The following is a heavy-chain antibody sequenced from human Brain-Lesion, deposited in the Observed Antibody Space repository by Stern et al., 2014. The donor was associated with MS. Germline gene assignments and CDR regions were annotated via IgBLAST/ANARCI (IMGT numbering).Heavy chain of an antibody. CDR1: GGSVSSTSYA. CDR3: AGEEDIRYCSGGSCTGNWFDP. CDR2: IYYSGNP. J-gene: IGHJ5*02. V-gene: IGHV4-39*01. D-gene: IGHD2-15*01. Sequence: QVQLQESGPGLVKPSETLSLTCTVAGGSVSSTSYAWGWIRQPPGKGLEWIGTIYYSGNPAYTAPLKSRPPISLDTPKNLFPLQLMSGTAADTAVYYCAGEEDIRYCSGGSCTGNWFDPWGQGTLVTVSS.